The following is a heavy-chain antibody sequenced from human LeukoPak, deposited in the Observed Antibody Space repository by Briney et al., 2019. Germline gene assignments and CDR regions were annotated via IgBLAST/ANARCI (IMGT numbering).Heavy chain of an antibody. J-gene: IGHJ4*02. CDR3: AKSVYHSGDY. CDR2: ISGGST. D-gene: IGHD3-10*01. V-gene: IGHV3-23*01. CDR1: GFTISTYG. Sequence: GGSLRLSCAASGFTISTYGMSWVRQAPGKGLEWVSSISGGSTYYADSVKGRFTISRDNSKNTVSLQMNSLRAEDTAVYYCAKSVYHSGDYWGQGTLVTVSS.